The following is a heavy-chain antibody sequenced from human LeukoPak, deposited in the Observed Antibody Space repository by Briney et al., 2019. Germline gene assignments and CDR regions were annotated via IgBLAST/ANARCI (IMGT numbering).Heavy chain of an antibody. CDR3: ARDLRWELLNWFDP. D-gene: IGHD1-26*01. CDR2: IYTSGST. Sequence: SETLSLTCTVFGDSISTFYWSWIRQPAGKGLEWIGHIYTSGSTNYNPSLKSRVTMSVDTSKNQFSLKLSSVTAADTAVYYCARDLRWELLNWFDPWGQGTLVTVSS. V-gene: IGHV4-4*07. CDR1: GDSISTFY. J-gene: IGHJ5*02.